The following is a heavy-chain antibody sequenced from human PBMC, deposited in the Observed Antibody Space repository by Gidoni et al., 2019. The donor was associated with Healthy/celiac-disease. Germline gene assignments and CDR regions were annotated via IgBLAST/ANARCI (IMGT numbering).Heavy chain of an antibody. J-gene: IGHJ6*02. Sequence: QVQLVESGGGVVQPGRSLRLSCAASGFTFSSYAMHWVRQAPGKGLEWVAVISYDGSNKYYADSVKGRFTISRDNSKNTLYLQMNSLRAEDTAVYYCARDHDFWSGYYVGTHYYYGMDVWGQGTTVTVSS. D-gene: IGHD3-3*01. V-gene: IGHV3-30-3*01. CDR1: GFTFSSYA. CDR3: ARDHDFWSGYYVGTHYYYGMDV. CDR2: ISYDGSNK.